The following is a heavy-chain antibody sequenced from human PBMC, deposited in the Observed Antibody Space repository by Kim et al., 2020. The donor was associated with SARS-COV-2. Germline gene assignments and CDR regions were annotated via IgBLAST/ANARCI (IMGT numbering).Heavy chain of an antibody. V-gene: IGHV3-53*04. CDR1: GFTVSSNY. Sequence: GGSLRLSCAASGFTVSSNYMSWVRQAPGKGLEWVSVIYSGGSTYYADSVKGRFTISRHNSKNTLYLQMNSLRAEDTAVYYCARVGWGSSWPSLDYWGQGTLVTVSS. J-gene: IGHJ4*02. CDR2: IYSGGST. CDR3: ARVGWGSSWPSLDY. D-gene: IGHD6-13*01.